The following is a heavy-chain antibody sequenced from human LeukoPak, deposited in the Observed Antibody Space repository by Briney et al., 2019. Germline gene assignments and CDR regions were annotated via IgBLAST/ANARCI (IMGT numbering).Heavy chain of an antibody. D-gene: IGHD6-6*01. CDR2: INHSGST. CDR3: ARGLGQLEED. Sequence: PSETLSLTCAVYGGSFSGYYWSWIRQPPGKGLEWIGEINHSGSTNYNPSLKSRVTISVDTSKNQFSLKLSSVTAADTAVYYCARGLGQLEEDWGQGTLVTVSS. CDR1: GGSFSGYY. V-gene: IGHV4-34*01. J-gene: IGHJ4*02.